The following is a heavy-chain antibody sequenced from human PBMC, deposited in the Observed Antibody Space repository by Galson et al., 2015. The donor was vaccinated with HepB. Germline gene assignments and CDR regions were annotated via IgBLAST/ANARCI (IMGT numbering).Heavy chain of an antibody. Sequence: SLRLSCAASGFTFSSYGMHWVRQAPGKGLEWVAVIWYDGSNKYYADSVEGRFTISRDNSKNTLYLQMNSLRAEDTAVYYCARELTMDIVRMVYADYYGMDVWG. CDR3: ARELTMDIVRMVYADYYGMDV. J-gene: IGHJ6*02. CDR2: IWYDGSNK. CDR1: GFTFSSYG. V-gene: IGHV3-33*01. D-gene: IGHD2-8*01.